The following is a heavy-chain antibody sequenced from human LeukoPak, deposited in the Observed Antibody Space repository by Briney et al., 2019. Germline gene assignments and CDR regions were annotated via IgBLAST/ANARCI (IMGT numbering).Heavy chain of an antibody. Sequence: ASVKVSCKASGYTFTSYDINWVRQATGQGLEWMGWMNPNSGNTGYAQKFQGRVTMTRNASISTAYMELSSLRSEDTAVYYCARVNTMVRGVIGYWGQGTLVTVSS. V-gene: IGHV1-8*01. J-gene: IGHJ4*02. D-gene: IGHD3-10*01. CDR3: ARVNTMVRGVIGY. CDR2: MNPNSGNT. CDR1: GYTFTSYD.